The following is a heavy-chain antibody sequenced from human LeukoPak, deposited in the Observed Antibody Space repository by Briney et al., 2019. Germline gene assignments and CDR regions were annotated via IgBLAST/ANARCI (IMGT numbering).Heavy chain of an antibody. D-gene: IGHD2-21*02. CDR1: GASVSSYY. J-gene: IGHJ4*02. V-gene: IGHV4-59*02. CDR3: AACLRGGDCFSFDY. Sequence: LETLSLTCTVSGASVSSYYWSWIRQPPGKGLEWIGYIYFSENTIYNPSLRSRLTISVDASKNQFSLKLSSVTAADTAVYYCAACLRGGDCFSFDYWGRGTLVTVSS. CDR2: IYFSENT.